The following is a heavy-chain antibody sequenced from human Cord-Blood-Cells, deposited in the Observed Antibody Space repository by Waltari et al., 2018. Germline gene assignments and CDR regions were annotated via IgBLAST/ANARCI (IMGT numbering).Heavy chain of an antibody. CDR3: ARLPWGDGYESY. CDR1: GGPISSRSYY. CDR2: SYYSGST. D-gene: IGHD5-12*01. J-gene: IGHJ4*02. Sequence: QLQLQESGPGLVKPSETPSLTCTVSGGPISSRSYYWGWIRQPPGKGLEWIGSSYYSGSTHYNPSLKSRVTISVDTSKNQFSLKLSSVTSSDTAVYYCARLPWGDGYESYWGQGTLVTVSS. V-gene: IGHV4-39*01.